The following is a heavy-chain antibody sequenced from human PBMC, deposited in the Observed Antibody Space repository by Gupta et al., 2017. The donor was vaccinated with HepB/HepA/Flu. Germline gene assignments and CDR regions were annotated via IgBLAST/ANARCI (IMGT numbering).Heavy chain of an antibody. CDR2: INHRGST. CDR3: ARGHGGNPFDY. J-gene: IGHJ4*02. Sequence: QVQLQQWGAGLLKPSETLSLTCAVSGGSFSGYYWSWIRQPPGKGLEWIGEINHRGSTNYNPSLKSRVTISVDTSKNQFSLKLSSVTAADTAVYYCARGHGGNPFDYWGQGTLVTVSS. V-gene: IGHV4-34*01. D-gene: IGHD4-23*01. CDR1: GGSFSGYY.